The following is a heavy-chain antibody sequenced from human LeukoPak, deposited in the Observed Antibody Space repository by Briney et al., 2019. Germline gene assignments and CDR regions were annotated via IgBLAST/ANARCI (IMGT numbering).Heavy chain of an antibody. CDR3: ARDCPHPYYDSKGPGAFDI. V-gene: IGHV1-18*01. CDR2: ISAYNGNT. J-gene: IGHJ3*02. CDR1: GYTFTSYG. D-gene: IGHD3-22*01. Sequence: GASVKVSCKASGYTFTSYGISWVRQAPGQGLEWKGWISAYNGNTNYAQKLQGRVTMTTDTSASTAYMELSSLRSEDTAVYYCARDCPHPYYDSKGPGAFDIWGQGTMVTVSS.